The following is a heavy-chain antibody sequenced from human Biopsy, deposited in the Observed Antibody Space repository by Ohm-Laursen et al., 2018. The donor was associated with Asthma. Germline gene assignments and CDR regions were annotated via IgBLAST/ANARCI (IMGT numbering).Heavy chain of an antibody. CDR1: GFTFSSYA. D-gene: IGHD5/OR15-5a*01. CDR2: IRGDAQRT. J-gene: IGHJ4*02. V-gene: IGHV3-23*01. CDR3: AKDWKSLYVQYFFEY. Sequence: GSLRLSCTATGFTFSSYALSWVRQAPGKGLEWVSGIRGDAQRTYYEDSVKGQFTISRDNSKNTIYLQLNSLRAEDTAVYYCAKDWKSLYVQYFFEYWGQGTLVTVSS.